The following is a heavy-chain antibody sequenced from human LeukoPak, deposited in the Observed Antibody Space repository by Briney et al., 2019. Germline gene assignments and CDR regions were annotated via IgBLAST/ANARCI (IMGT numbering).Heavy chain of an antibody. CDR1: GFAFSSYW. J-gene: IGHJ4*02. CDR2: LNEDGSKI. V-gene: IGHV3-7*03. CDR3: ARAVTSMDGY. Sequence: PGGSLRLSCAASGFAFSSYWMTWVRPAPGKGLEWVASLNEDGSKISYVGSVKGRFTISRDNAQNSLYLQMNSLTAEDTAVYYCARAVTSMDGYWGQGTLVTVSS. D-gene: IGHD5-18*01.